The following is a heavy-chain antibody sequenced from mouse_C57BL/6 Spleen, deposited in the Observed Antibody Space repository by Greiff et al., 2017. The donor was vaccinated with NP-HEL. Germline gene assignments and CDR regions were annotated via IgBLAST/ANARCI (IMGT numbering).Heavy chain of an antibody. D-gene: IGHD1-1*01. CDR1: GFSLSTFGMG. J-gene: IGHJ4*01. CDR3: ARDYYGSSIRYAMDY. Sequence: QVTLKVSGPGILQPSQTLSLTCSFSGFSLSTFGMGVGWIRQPSGKGLEWLAHIWWDDDKYYNPALKSRLTISKDTSKNQVFLKIAKVDTADTATYYCARDYYGSSIRYAMDYWGQGTSVTVSS. V-gene: IGHV8-8*01. CDR2: IWWDDDK.